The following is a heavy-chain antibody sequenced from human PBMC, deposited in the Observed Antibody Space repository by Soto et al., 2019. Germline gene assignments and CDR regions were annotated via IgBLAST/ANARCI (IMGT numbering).Heavy chain of an antibody. D-gene: IGHD4-17*01. CDR2: IYPSDSDT. CDR3: ARPANTVADHFDL. CDR1: GYTFTIYW. V-gene: IGHV5-51*01. J-gene: IGHJ4*02. Sequence: VESLKISCQVSGYTFTIYWIGWVRQMPGKGLEWMGIIYPSDSDTRYSPSFQGQVTISADQSIHTAYLQWDSLKASDTAIYYCARPANTVADHFDLWGQGTPVTVSS.